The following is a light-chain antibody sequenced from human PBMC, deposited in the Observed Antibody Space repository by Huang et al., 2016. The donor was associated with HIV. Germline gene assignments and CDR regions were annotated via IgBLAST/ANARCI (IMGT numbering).Light chain of an antibody. CDR1: QSISTF. V-gene: IGKV1-39*01. CDR2: GAS. J-gene: IGKJ2*01. CDR3: QHSFTTPYS. Sequence: DIQMTQSPSSLSASVGDRVTLTCRASQSISTFLSWYHQRPGKAPKLLIYGASNLQSGVPSRFSGSGSGTDFTLTISSLQREDFGTYFCQHSFTTPYSFGQGTKVEIK.